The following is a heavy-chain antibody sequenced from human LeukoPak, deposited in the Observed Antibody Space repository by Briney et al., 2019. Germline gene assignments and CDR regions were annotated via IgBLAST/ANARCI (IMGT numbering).Heavy chain of an antibody. CDR2: LYHPDST. V-gene: IGHV4-38-2*02. D-gene: IGHD2-2*01. CDR3: ARDQDIVVVPVTGWFDP. Sequence: PSETLSLTCGVSGYPINNAYYWVWIRQPPGKGLEWIGSLYHPDSTYYNPSLKSRVTMSVDTSRNQFSLRLSFVTAADTAVYYCARDQDIVVVPVTGWFDPWGQGTLVTVSS. J-gene: IGHJ5*02. CDR1: GYPINNAYY.